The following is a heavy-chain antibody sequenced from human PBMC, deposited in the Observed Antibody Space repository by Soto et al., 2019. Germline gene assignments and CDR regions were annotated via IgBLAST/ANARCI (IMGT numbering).Heavy chain of an antibody. CDR1: GASLSGVY. D-gene: IGHD3-9*01. Sequence: QVQLQQWGAGLLKPSETLSLTCGVSGASLSGVYWTWIRQTPGRGLEWIGEINHIGSAYYNPALEDRVTISVQPSTKQFSLSLSSVTAADTGRYYCARDFQGLIENTGLTKSYYYGLDAWLQGTAVIVSS. J-gene: IGHJ6*01. V-gene: IGHV4-34*01. CDR3: ARDFQGLIENTGLTKSYYYGLDA. CDR2: INHIGSA.